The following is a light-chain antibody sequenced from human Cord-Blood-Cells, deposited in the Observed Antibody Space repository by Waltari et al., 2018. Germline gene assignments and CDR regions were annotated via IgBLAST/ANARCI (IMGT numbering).Light chain of an antibody. CDR3: QQYNSSLFT. Sequence: DIQMTPSPSTLSASVGDRVTITCRASQSISSWLAWYQQKPGKAPKLLIYKASSLESGVPSRFSGSGSGTEFTLTISSLQPDDFATYYCQQYNSSLFTFGPGTKVDIK. V-gene: IGKV1-5*03. CDR2: KAS. J-gene: IGKJ3*01. CDR1: QSISSW.